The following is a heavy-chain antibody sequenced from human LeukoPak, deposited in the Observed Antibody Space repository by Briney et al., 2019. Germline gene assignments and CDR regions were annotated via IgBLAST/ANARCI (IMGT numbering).Heavy chain of an antibody. D-gene: IGHD6-13*01. CDR2: IKQDGSEQ. CDR1: GFTFSSYW. V-gene: IGHV3-7*02. Sequence: TGGSLRLSCTASGFTFSSYWMKWVRQAPGKGLEWVASIKQDGSEQYYVDSVKGRFTISRDNANNSLYLQMNSLRAEDTAVYYCSKYSSSWHGMDVWGQGTTVTVSS. J-gene: IGHJ6*02. CDR3: SKYSSSWHGMDV.